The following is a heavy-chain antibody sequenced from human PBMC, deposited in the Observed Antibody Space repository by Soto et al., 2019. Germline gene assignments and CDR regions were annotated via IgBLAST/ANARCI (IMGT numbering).Heavy chain of an antibody. CDR3: ARGLTRFGESTDPCDV. V-gene: IGHV1-18*01. J-gene: IGHJ3*01. CDR1: GYEFDNYG. D-gene: IGHD3-10*01. Sequence: QVQLVQSGAEVKNPGASVTVSCKASGYEFDNYGISWVRQAPGQGLEWMGWISGYNGNTNSAENFHGTITMTRDTSTRIAYMELKSLRSDDTAVYYCARGLTRFGESTDPCDVWGQGTMVTVSS. CDR2: ISGYNGNT.